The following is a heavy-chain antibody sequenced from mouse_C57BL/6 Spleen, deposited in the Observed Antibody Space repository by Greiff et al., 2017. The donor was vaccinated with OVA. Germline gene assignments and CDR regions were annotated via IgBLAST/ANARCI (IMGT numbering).Heavy chain of an antibody. CDR3: ARWGGNYRYFEV. Sequence: QVQLQQPGAELVRPGSSVKLSCKASGYTFTSYWMHWVKQRPIQGLEWIGNIDPSDSETHYNQKFKDKATLTVDKSSSTAYMQLSSLTSEDSAVYYCARWGGNYRYFEVWGTGTTVTVSS. J-gene: IGHJ1*03. CDR2: IDPSDSET. D-gene: IGHD1-1*02. CDR1: GYTFTSYW. V-gene: IGHV1-52*01.